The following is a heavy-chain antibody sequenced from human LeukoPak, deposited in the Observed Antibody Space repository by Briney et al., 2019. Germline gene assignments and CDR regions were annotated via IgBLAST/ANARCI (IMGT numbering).Heavy chain of an antibody. CDR2: ISSTNGYI. Sequence: GGSLRLSCAASGFTFSSYSMNWVRQAPGKGLEWVSYISSTNGYIYYADSVRGRFTISRDNAKNSLYLQMNSLRAEDTAVYYCARDGGGLAAAGSDYYYYYYMDVWGEGTTVTVSS. V-gene: IGHV3-21*01. CDR3: ARDGGGLAAAGSDYYYYYYMDV. CDR1: GFTFSSYS. J-gene: IGHJ6*03. D-gene: IGHD6-13*01.